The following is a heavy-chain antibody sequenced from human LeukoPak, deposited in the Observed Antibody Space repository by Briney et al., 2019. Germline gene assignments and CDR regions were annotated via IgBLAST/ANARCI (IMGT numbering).Heavy chain of an antibody. CDR3: ARQTGSGLFILP. J-gene: IGHJ4*02. Sequence: SETLSLTCTVSGYSISSGYYWGWLRQPPGKGLEWIGSIYHSGSTYYNASLKSQVSISIDTSKNQFSLRLTSVTAADTAVYYCARQTGSGLFILPGGQGTLVTVSS. CDR1: GYSISSGYY. V-gene: IGHV4-38-2*02. CDR2: IYHSGST. D-gene: IGHD3/OR15-3a*01.